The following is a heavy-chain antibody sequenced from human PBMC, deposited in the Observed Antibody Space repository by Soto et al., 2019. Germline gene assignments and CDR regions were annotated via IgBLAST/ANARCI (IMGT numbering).Heavy chain of an antibody. Sequence: QVQLVQSGAEVKKPGASVKVSCKASGHTFTSYDINWVRQATGQGLEWMGWMSPNSGNTGYAQKFQGRVTMTRNTSISTAYMELSSLRSEDTAVYYCARELSAAGTYYYYGMDVWGQGTTVTVSS. D-gene: IGHD6-13*01. CDR1: GHTFTSYD. J-gene: IGHJ6*02. CDR2: MSPNSGNT. V-gene: IGHV1-8*01. CDR3: ARELSAAGTYYYYGMDV.